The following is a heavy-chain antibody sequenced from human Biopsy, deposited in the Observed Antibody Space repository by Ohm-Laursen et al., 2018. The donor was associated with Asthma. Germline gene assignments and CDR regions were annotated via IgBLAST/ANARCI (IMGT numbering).Heavy chain of an antibody. CDR2: ISYTGSA. CDR3: ARHWDWGSFFDY. D-gene: IGHD7-27*01. CDR1: GGSMSSSSHY. Sequence: GTLSLTCTVSGGSMSSSSHYWGWIRQPPGKGLEWMGSISYTGSAYHNPSLKSRVTISGDTSKNHFSLKLSSVTAADTAVYYCARHWDWGSFFDYWGQGTPVTVSS. J-gene: IGHJ4*02. V-gene: IGHV4-39*01.